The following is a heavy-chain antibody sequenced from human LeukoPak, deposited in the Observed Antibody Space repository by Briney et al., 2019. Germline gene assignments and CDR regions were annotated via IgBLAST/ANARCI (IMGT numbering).Heavy chain of an antibody. CDR1: GFTFSSYS. CDR2: ISSSSSTI. CDR3: ARARPETRDGYHY. D-gene: IGHD5-24*01. Sequence: GGSLRLSCAASGFTFSSYSMNWVRQAPGKGLEWVSYISSSSSTIYYADSVKGRFTISRDNAKNSLYLQMNSLRDEDTAVYYRARARPETRDGYHYWGQGTLVTVSS. V-gene: IGHV3-48*02. J-gene: IGHJ4*02.